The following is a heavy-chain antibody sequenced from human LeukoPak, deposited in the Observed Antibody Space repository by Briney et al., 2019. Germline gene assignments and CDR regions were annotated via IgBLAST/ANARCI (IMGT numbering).Heavy chain of an antibody. Sequence: ASVKVSCKASGYTFTGYYMHWVRQAPGQGLEWMGWINPNSGGTNYAQKFQGRVTMTRDTSISTAYMELSRLRSDDTAVYYCARIMNRYYYDSSGFRHDAFDIWGQGTMVTVSS. CDR3: ARIMNRYYYDSSGFRHDAFDI. CDR2: INPNSGGT. V-gene: IGHV1-2*02. J-gene: IGHJ3*02. D-gene: IGHD3-22*01. CDR1: GYTFTGYY.